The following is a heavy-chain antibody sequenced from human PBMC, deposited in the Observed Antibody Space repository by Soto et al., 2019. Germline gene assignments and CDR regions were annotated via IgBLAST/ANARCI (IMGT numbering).Heavy chain of an antibody. Sequence: PGGSLRLSCAASGFTFSSYGMHWVRQAPGKGLEWVAVIWYDGSNKYYADSVKGRFTISRDNSKNTLYLQTNSLRAEDTAVYYCARDMLKLEPSGVFWFDPWGQGTLVTVSS. CDR3: ARDMLKLEPSGVFWFDP. J-gene: IGHJ5*02. CDR1: GFTFSSYG. V-gene: IGHV3-33*01. D-gene: IGHD1-1*01. CDR2: IWYDGSNK.